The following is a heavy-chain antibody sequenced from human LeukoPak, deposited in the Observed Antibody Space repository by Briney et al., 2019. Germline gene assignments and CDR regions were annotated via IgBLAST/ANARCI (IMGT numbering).Heavy chain of an antibody. V-gene: IGHV4-34*01. Sequence: PSETLSLTCAVYGGSFSGYYWSWIRQPPGKGLEWIGEINHSGSTNYNPSLKSRVTISVDTSKNQFSLKLSSVTAADTAVYYCARVGMVRGVYFDYWGQGTLVTVSS. D-gene: IGHD3-10*01. J-gene: IGHJ4*02. CDR1: GGSFSGYY. CDR3: ARVGMVRGVYFDY. CDR2: INHSGST.